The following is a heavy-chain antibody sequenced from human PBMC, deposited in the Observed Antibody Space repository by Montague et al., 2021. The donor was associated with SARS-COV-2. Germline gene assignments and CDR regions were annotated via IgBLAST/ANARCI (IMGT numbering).Heavy chain of an antibody. V-gene: IGHV4-34*01. Sequence: SETLSLTCAVSGGSISGYYWNWIRQPPGKGLEWIGEINHSGSTNYNPSLKSRVTMSVDTSKNQFSVKLSSVTAADTAVYYCARGARQGYGFRLGSFDSWGQGTLVTVSS. D-gene: IGHD3-10*01. CDR1: GGSISGYY. CDR2: INHSGST. J-gene: IGHJ4*02. CDR3: ARGARQGYGFRLGSFDS.